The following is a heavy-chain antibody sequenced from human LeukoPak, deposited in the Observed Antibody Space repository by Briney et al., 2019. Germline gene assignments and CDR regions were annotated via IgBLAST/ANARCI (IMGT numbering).Heavy chain of an antibody. CDR1: GFNFTNYS. J-gene: IGHJ4*02. Sequence: GGSLRLSCTASGFNFTNYSMNWVRQAPGKGLEWVSSITTGSSYIYYADSVKGRFTISRDNAKNSLYLQMNSLRAEDTAMYYCARDLFIAVPADTLPGWGQGTLVTVSS. CDR3: ARDLFIAVPADTLPG. V-gene: IGHV3-21*01. D-gene: IGHD6-19*01. CDR2: ITTGSSYI.